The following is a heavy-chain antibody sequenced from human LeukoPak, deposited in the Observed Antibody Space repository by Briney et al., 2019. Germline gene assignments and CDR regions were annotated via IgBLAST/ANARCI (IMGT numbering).Heavy chain of an antibody. D-gene: IGHD1-1*01. V-gene: IGHV3-21*01. CDR3: ARVGTIGNSVDGFDL. CDR2: ITSSSSYR. J-gene: IGHJ3*01. CDR1: GFIFSSYS. Sequence: PAGSLTLSCAASGFIFSSYSMYWVRQAPGKGLEWVSCITSSSSYRYYADSVTGRFTISRDNAKNSLYLQMNSLRAEDTAVYYCARVGTIGNSVDGFDLWGQGTKVTVSS.